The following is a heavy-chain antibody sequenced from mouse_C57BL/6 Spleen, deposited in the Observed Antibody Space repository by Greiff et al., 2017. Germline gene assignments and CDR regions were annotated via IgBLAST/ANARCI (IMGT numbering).Heavy chain of an antibody. J-gene: IGHJ2*01. CDR1: GYTFTSYW. CDR2: IDPSDGYT. CDR3: ARSPDYYGSSPYYFDY. V-gene: IGHV1-50*01. Sequence: QVQLQQPGAELVKPGASVKLSCKASGYTFTSYWMRWVKQRPGRGLEWIGEIDPSDGYTNYNKKLKGKATLTVDTSSSTAYMQLSSLTSEDSAVYYCARSPDYYGSSPYYFDYWGQGTTLTVSS. D-gene: IGHD1-1*01.